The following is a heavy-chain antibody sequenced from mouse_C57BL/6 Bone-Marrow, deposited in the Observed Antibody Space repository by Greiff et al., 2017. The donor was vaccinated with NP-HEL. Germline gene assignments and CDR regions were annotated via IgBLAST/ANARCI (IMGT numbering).Heavy chain of an antibody. Sequence: QVHVKQSGAELARPGASVKMSCKASGYTFTSYTMHWVKQRPGQGLEWIGYINPSSGYTKYNQKFKDKATLTADKSSSTAYMQLSSLTSEDSAVYYCASPKDYAMDYWGQGTSVTVSS. CDR1: GYTFTSYT. CDR3: ASPKDYAMDY. CDR2: INPSSGYT. V-gene: IGHV1-4*01. J-gene: IGHJ4*01.